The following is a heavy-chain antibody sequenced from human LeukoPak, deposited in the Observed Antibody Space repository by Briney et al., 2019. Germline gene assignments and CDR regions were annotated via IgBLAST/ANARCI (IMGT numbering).Heavy chain of an antibody. J-gene: IGHJ6*03. D-gene: IGHD4-23*01. CDR2: IYTSGSN. CDR1: GGSISSSSYY. V-gene: IGHV4-61*02. CDR3: AREVADYGGYYYYHYMDV. Sequence: SETLSLTCTVSGGSISSSSYYWGWIRQPAGKGLEWIGRIYTSGSNNYNPSLKSRVTMSVDTSKNQFSLKLSSVTAADTAMYYCAREVADYGGYYYYHYMDVWGKGTTVTVSS.